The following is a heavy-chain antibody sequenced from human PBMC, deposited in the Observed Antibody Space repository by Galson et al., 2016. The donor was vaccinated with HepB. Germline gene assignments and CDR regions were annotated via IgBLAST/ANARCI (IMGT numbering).Heavy chain of an antibody. CDR1: GFIFNSYA. Sequence: SLRLSCAASGFIFNSYAMSWVRQAPGKGLEWVSALSGSGGRTYYADSVKGRFTISRDNSKNLLYLQMNSLRAEDTATYYCVQGGTAPAVWGKGTTVTVSS. CDR3: VQGGTAPAV. J-gene: IGHJ6*04. CDR2: LSGSGGRT. V-gene: IGHV3-23*01.